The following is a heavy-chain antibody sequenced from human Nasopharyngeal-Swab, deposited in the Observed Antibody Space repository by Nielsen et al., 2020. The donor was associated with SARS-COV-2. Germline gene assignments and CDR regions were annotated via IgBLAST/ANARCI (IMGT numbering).Heavy chain of an antibody. J-gene: IGHJ4*02. CDR2: ISGSGGST. CDR1: GSSVSRNY. V-gene: IGHV3-23*01. Sequence: GGSLRLSCAVSGSSVSRNYMSWVRQAPGKGLEWVSIISGSGGSTYYADSVKGRFPISRDNSKNTLYLQMNSLRAEDTAVYYCAKRDDYYESSGLGDWGQGTLVTVSS. CDR3: AKRDDYYESSGLGD. D-gene: IGHD3-22*01.